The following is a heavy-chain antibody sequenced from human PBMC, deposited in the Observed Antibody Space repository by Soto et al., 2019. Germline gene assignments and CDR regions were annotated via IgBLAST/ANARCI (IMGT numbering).Heavy chain of an antibody. D-gene: IGHD3-3*01. CDR1: GYSFTSYW. V-gene: IGHV5-51*01. CDR3: ARTLWSGYPTTFYYYYGMDV. J-gene: IGHJ6*02. Sequence: GGSLKISCKGSGYSFTSYWIGWVRQLPGKGLEWMGIIYPGDSDTRYSPSFQGQVTISADKSISTAYLQWSSLKASDTAMYYCARTLWSGYPTTFYYYYGMDVWGQGTTVSVSS. CDR2: IYPGDSDT.